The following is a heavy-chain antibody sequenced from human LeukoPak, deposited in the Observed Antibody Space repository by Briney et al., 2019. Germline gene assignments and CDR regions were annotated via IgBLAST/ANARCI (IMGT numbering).Heavy chain of an antibody. Sequence: GRSLRLSCAASGFTFDDYAMHWVRQAPGKGLEWVSGISWNSGSISYADSVKGRFTISRDNAKNSLYLQMNSLRAEDTALYYCAKALDYGDYDIGGYWGQGTLVTVSS. J-gene: IGHJ4*02. CDR3: AKALDYGDYDIGGY. CDR2: ISWNSGSI. D-gene: IGHD4-17*01. CDR1: GFTFDDYA. V-gene: IGHV3-9*01.